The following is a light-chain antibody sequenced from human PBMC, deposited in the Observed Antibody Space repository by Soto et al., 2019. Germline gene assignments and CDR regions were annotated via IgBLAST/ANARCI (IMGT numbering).Light chain of an antibody. CDR2: DAS. Sequence: ALSQSTTHLCLYPGERATLSRRASQSVSSYLAWYQQKPGQAPRLLIYDASNRATGIPARFSGSGSGTDFTLTISSLEPEDFAVYYCQQLFTFGPGTKVDSK. J-gene: IGKJ3*01. CDR1: QSVSSY. V-gene: IGKV3-11*01. CDR3: QQLFT.